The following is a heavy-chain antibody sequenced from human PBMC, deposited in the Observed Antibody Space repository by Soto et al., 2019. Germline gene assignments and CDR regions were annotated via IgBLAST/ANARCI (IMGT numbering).Heavy chain of an antibody. J-gene: IGHJ2*01. CDR1: GGTFSSYA. CDR2: IIPIFGTA. Sequence: SVKVSSKASGGTFSSYANRWVRQTPEQRLERVGGIIPIFGTATYAQKFQGRVTITVDESTSTAYMELSSLRSEDTAVYYCARDQKVVTAMNWYFDLWGRGTLVTVSS. V-gene: IGHV1-69*13. D-gene: IGHD2-21*02. CDR3: ARDQKVVTAMNWYFDL.